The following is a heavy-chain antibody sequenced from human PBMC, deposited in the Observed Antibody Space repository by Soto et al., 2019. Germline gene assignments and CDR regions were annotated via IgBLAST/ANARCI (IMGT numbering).Heavy chain of an antibody. J-gene: IGHJ6*02. CDR3: AKVMSAGTEMATPYYYYGMDV. CDR2: ISYDGSNK. CDR1: GFTFSSYG. V-gene: IGHV3-30*18. Sequence: GGSLRLSCSASGFTFSSYGMHWVRQAPGKGLEKVAVISYDGSNKYYADSVKGRFTISRDNSKNTLYLQMNSLRAEDTAVYYCAKVMSAGTEMATPYYYYGMDVWGQGTTVTVSS. D-gene: IGHD5-12*01.